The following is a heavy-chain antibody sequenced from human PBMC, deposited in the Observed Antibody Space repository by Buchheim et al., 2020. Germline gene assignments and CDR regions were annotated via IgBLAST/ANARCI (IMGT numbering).Heavy chain of an antibody. CDR3: ARALYSTNWFFDY. D-gene: IGHD6-13*01. V-gene: IGHV1-3*01. Sequence: QVQLVQSGAEVKKPGASVKVSCRASGYIFISYAIHWVRQAPGQRLEWVGWLNAGNGDTKYSQKFQDRVTFTRDTSASSAYMELSRLRSEDTAVYYCARALYSTNWFFDYWGQGTL. CDR1: GYIFISYA. CDR2: LNAGNGDT. J-gene: IGHJ4*02.